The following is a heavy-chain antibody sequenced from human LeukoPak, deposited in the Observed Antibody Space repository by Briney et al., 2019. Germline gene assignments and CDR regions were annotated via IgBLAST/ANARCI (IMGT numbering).Heavy chain of an antibody. Sequence: PGGSLRLSCAASGFTFNTFAMSWVRQAPGKGLEWVSTVTGNGGSTYYADSVKGRFTISRDNSKNTLYLQMNSLRAEDTAVYYCAKGAGQLVLESYFDYWGQGTLVTVSS. CDR2: VTGNGGST. J-gene: IGHJ4*02. D-gene: IGHD6-6*01. CDR3: AKGAGQLVLESYFDY. V-gene: IGHV3-23*01. CDR1: GFTFNTFA.